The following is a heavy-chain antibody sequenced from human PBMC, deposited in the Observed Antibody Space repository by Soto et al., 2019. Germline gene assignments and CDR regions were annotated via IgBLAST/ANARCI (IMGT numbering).Heavy chain of an antibody. CDR2: IIPIFGTA. V-gene: IGHV1-69*13. CDR3: ASGGYCSGGSCYSPYYYYYGMDV. J-gene: IGHJ6*02. CDR1: GGTFSNYA. D-gene: IGHD2-15*01. Sequence: RGSVKVSCKASGGTFSNYAISWVRQARGQGLEWMGGIIPIFGTANYAQKFQGGVTITADESTSTAYMELSSLRSEDTAVYYCASGGYCSGGSCYSPYYYYYGMDVWGQGTTVTVS.